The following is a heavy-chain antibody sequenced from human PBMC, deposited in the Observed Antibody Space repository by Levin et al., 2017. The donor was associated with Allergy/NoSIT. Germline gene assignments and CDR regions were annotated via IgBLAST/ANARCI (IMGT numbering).Heavy chain of an antibody. CDR2: IYTSGST. CDR1: GGSISSGSYY. V-gene: IGHV4-61*02. Sequence: SETLSLTCTVSGGSISSGSYYWSWIRQPAGKGLEWIGRIYTSGSTNYNPSLKSRVTISVDTSKNQFSLKLSSVTAADTAVYYCAREPSDCRGGSCYSGLEPTTEGAGAFDIWGQGTMVTVSS. D-gene: IGHD2-15*01. J-gene: IGHJ3*02. CDR3: AREPSDCRGGSCYSGLEPTTEGAGAFDI.